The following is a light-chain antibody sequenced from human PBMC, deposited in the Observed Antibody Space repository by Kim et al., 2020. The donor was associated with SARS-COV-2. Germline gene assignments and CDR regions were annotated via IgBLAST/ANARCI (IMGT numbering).Light chain of an antibody. CDR1: QDIGND. CDR2: GAS. CDR3: LQHRTYPIT. Sequence: GSVGDRVTITCRASQDIGNDLGWYQQKPGRAPKRLIYGASNLQSGVPSRFSGSGSETEFTLTINSLQPEDFATYFCLQHRTYPITFGQGTRLEIK. J-gene: IGKJ5*01. V-gene: IGKV1-17*01.